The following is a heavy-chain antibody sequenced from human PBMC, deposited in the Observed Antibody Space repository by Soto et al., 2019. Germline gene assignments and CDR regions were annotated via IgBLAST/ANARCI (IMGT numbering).Heavy chain of an antibody. CDR3: ATRKERSGPYYLDS. V-gene: IGHV1-8*01. Sequence: QVQLVQSGAEVKKPGASVKVSCKASGSTFATYDFAWVRQATGQGREWMGWMNPNTGNTDNPQAFRGRVTQTRNTSITTAYMELSSLRSEDTAVYFCATRKERSGPYYLDSWGQGTLVTVSS. CDR1: GSTFATYD. D-gene: IGHD6-25*01. J-gene: IGHJ4*02. CDR2: MNPNTGNT.